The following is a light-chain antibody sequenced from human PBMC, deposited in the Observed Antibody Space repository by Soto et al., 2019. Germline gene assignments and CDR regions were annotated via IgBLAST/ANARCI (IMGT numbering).Light chain of an antibody. Sequence: DIVMTQSPLSLPVTPGEPASISVGSNRSLLHNNWYNYLDWYMQQAGQSPQLLIYLGSNRASGVPDRFSGSGSGTDFTLKISRVEAADVGVYYCMQALQSLTFGQGTRLEIK. CDR2: LGS. CDR3: MQALQSLT. V-gene: IGKV2-28*01. J-gene: IGKJ5*01. CDR1: RSLLHNNWYNY.